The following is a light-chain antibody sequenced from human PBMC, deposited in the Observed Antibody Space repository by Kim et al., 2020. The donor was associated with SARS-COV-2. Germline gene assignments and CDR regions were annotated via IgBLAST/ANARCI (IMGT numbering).Light chain of an antibody. Sequence: EIVLTQSPATLSLSPGERATLSCRPSQSVSSYLAWYQQKPGQAPRLLIYDASNRATGIPARFSGSGSGTDFTLTISSLEPEDFAVYYCQQRSYTFGRVAKMENK. V-gene: IGKV3-11*01. CDR3: QQRSYT. J-gene: IGKJ2*01. CDR1: QSVSSY. CDR2: DAS.